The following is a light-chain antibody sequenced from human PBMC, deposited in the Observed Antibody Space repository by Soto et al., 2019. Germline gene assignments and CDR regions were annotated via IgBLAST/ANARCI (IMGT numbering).Light chain of an antibody. Sequence: EIVLTQSPATLSLSPGERATLSCRASQSVSSYLAWYQQKPGQVPRLLIYDASSRATGIPARFSGSGSGTEFTPPISGLEPEDFAVYYCQQRSNWPVTFGQGTRVEIK. V-gene: IGKV3-11*01. CDR3: QQRSNWPVT. CDR1: QSVSSY. CDR2: DAS. J-gene: IGKJ1*01.